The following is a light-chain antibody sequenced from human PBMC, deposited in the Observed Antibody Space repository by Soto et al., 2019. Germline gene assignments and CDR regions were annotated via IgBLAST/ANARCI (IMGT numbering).Light chain of an antibody. V-gene: IGLV2-11*01. Sequence: QSVLTQPRSVSGSPGQSVTISCTGTSSDVGGYDFVSWYQQHPGKAPKLMISDVSKRPSGVPDRFSGSKSGNTASLTISGLQAEDEADYYCSSYTRSSTPYVFGTGTKLTVL. J-gene: IGLJ1*01. CDR1: SSDVGGYDF. CDR3: SSYTRSSTPYV. CDR2: DVS.